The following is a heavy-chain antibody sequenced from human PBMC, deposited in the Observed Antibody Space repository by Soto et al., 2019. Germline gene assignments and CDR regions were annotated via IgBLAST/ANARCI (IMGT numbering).Heavy chain of an antibody. CDR2: ISGSGAST. D-gene: IGHD5-12*01. CDR3: AKDVESGFDFYYYMDV. V-gene: IGHV3-23*01. Sequence: EVHLLESGGGLVQPGGSLRLSCAVSGFTFNNYAMTWVRLPPGKGLEWVSHISGSGASTYYADSVKGRFTISRDNPKNTLDLQMNSLRAEDTAIYYCAKDVESGFDFYYYMDVWCKGTTVTVSS. J-gene: IGHJ6*03. CDR1: GFTFNNYA.